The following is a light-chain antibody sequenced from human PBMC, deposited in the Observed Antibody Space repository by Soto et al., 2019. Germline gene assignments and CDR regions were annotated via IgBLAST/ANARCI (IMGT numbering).Light chain of an antibody. V-gene: IGLV2-14*01. CDR3: TSYTSSSTYV. Sequence: ALTQPASVSGSPGQSITISCTGTSSDVGGYNYVSWYQQHPGKAPKLMIFEVSNRPSGVSNRFSGSKSGNTASLTISGLQAEDEADYYCTSYTSSSTYVFGTGTKLTVL. CDR1: SSDVGGYNY. CDR2: EVS. J-gene: IGLJ1*01.